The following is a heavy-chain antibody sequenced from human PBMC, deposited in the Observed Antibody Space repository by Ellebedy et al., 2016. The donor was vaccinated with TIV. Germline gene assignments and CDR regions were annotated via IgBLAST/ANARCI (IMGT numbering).Heavy chain of an antibody. V-gene: IGHV1-8*01. CDR2: MNPNGGNT. J-gene: IGHJ4*02. CDR1: GYTFTSYD. Sequence: ASVKVSCXASGYTFTSYDINWVRQATGQGPEWMGWMNPNGGNTGYAQKFQGRISMTRNTSISTAYMELSSLRSEDTAVYYCARVFATGVRHLPWWGQGTLVTVSS. CDR3: ARVFATGVRHLPW. D-gene: IGHD4-23*01.